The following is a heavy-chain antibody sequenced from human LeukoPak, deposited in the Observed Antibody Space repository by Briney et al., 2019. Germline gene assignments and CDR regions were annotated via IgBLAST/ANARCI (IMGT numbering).Heavy chain of an antibody. CDR1: GGSISSYY. Sequence: PSEILSLTCTVSGGSISSYYWSWIRQPPGKGLEWIGYIYYSGSTDYNPSLKSRVTISVDTSKNQFSLKLSSVTAADTAVYYCARDRYYYDSSGYYYRSDDAFDIWGQGTMVTVSS. D-gene: IGHD3-22*01. CDR3: ARDRYYYDSSGYYYRSDDAFDI. V-gene: IGHV4-59*01. J-gene: IGHJ3*02. CDR2: IYYSGST.